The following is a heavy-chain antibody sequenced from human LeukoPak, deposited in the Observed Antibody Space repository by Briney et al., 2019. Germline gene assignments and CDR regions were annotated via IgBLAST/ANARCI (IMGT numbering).Heavy chain of an antibody. CDR3: ARRSGYGSGSYYGY. J-gene: IGHJ4*02. D-gene: IGHD3-10*01. Sequence: SVKVSCKASGGTFSSYAISWVRQAPGQGLEWMGGIIPIFGTANYAQKFQGRDTITADESTSTAYMELSSLRSEDTAVYYCARRSGYGSGSYYGYWGQGTLVTVPS. CDR2: IIPIFGTA. CDR1: GGTFSSYA. V-gene: IGHV1-69*13.